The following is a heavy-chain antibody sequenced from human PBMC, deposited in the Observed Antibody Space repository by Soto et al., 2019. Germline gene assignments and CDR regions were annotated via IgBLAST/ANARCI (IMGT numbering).Heavy chain of an antibody. V-gene: IGHV3-30-3*01. CDR2: ISYDGSNK. Sequence: PGGSLRLSCAASGFTFSSYAMHWVRQAPGKGLEWVAVISYDGSNKYYADSVKGRFTISRDNSKNTLYLQMNSLRAEDTAVYYTVVSAAVTELSFSENWF. J-gene: IGHJ5*01. CDR1: GFTFSSYA. D-gene: IGHD6-25*01. CDR3: VVSAAVTELSFSENWF.